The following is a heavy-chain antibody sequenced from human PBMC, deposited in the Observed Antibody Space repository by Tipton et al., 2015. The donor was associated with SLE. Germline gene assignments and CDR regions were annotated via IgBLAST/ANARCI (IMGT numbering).Heavy chain of an antibody. CDR2: FFHSGIT. CDR1: GGSISSYY. Sequence: TLSLTCTFSGGSISSYYWTWIRQPPGKGLEWIGYFFHSGITNYNPALKSRVTISMDTSKNQFSLRLSSVTTADTAVYYCARRYSSAPFDYWGQGTLVNVSS. V-gene: IGHV4-59*01. CDR3: ARRYSSAPFDY. D-gene: IGHD5-18*01. J-gene: IGHJ4*02.